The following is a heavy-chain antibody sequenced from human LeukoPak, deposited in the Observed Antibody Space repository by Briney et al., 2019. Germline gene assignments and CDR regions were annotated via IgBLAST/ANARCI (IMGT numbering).Heavy chain of an antibody. CDR1: GFTFSDHY. CDR2: ISSSGSTI. D-gene: IGHD6-13*01. V-gene: IGHV3-11*01. CDR3: ARDLRYSSSWFDP. Sequence: KTGGSLRLSCAASGFTFSDHYMSWIRQAPGKGLEWVSYISSSGSTIYYADSVKGRFTISRDNAKNSLYLQMNSLRAEDTAVYYCARDLRYSSSWFDPWGQGTLVTVSS. J-gene: IGHJ5*02.